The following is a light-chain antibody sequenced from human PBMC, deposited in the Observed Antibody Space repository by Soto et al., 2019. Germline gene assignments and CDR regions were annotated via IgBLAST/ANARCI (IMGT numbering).Light chain of an antibody. CDR3: QQYHTHRT. J-gene: IGKJ1*01. Sequence: DIQMTQSPSTLSASVGDRVTITCRASHSVGRWVAWYQQKPGRASKALIHDASNLQGGAPARFSGSGSDTEFTLTIFGLQPADFATYYCQQYHTHRTFGQGTKVE. CDR2: DAS. V-gene: IGKV1-5*01. CDR1: HSVGRW.